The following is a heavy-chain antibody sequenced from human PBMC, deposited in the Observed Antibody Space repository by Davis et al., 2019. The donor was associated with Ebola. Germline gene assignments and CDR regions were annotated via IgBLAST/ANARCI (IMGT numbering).Heavy chain of an antibody. V-gene: IGHV4-34*01. J-gene: IGHJ4*02. CDR1: GGSFSGYY. CDR2: INHSGST. Sequence: MPGGSLRLSCAVYGGSFSGYYWSWIHQPPGKGLEWIGEINHSGSTNYNPSLKSQVTISVDTSKNQFSLKLSSVTAADTAVYYCARSRDDYVWGSYRKPTQDTYYFDYWGQGTLVTVSS. D-gene: IGHD3-16*02. CDR3: ARSRDDYVWGSYRKPTQDTYYFDY.